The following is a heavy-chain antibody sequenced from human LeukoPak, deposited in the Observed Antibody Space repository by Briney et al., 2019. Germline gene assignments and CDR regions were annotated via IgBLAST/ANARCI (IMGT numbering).Heavy chain of an antibody. V-gene: IGHV4-4*02. D-gene: IGHD3-3*01. J-gene: IGHJ4*02. CDR1: GESISSDSAYY. Sequence: PSETLSLTCAVSGESISSDSAYYWSWARQPPGQGLEWIGEIHHSGSANYDSSFKSRVTISVDKSRNQISLELNSVTAADTAVYYCARATQYYDFWSGYYGPYFDYWGQGTLVTVSS. CDR3: ARATQYYDFWSGYYGPYFDY. CDR2: IHHSGSA.